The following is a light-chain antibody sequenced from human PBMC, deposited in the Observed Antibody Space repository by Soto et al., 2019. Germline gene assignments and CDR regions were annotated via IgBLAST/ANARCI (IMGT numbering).Light chain of an antibody. V-gene: IGKV3-20*01. CDR1: QSFGSGY. Sequence: EIVLTQSPGTLSLSPGERATLSCRASQSFGSGYLAWYQQKRGQPPRLLIYSTSSRATGIPDRFSGSASGTDFTLTISRLEPEDFAVYFCQHCDSSRLTFGGGTKVDVK. J-gene: IGKJ4*01. CDR2: STS. CDR3: QHCDSSRLT.